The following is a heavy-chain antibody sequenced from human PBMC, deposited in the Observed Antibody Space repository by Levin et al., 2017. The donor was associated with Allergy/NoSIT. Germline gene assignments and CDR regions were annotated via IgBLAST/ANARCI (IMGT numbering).Heavy chain of an antibody. J-gene: IGHJ4*02. Sequence: GESLKISCKASGYTFTGYYMHWVRQAPGQGLEWMGRINPNSGGTNYAQKFQGRVTMTRDTSISTAYMELSRLRSDDTAVYYCARGRQQLVRVIDYWGQGTLVTVSS. CDR2: INPNSGGT. V-gene: IGHV1-2*06. D-gene: IGHD6-13*01. CDR3: ARGRQQLVRVIDY. CDR1: GYTFTGYY.